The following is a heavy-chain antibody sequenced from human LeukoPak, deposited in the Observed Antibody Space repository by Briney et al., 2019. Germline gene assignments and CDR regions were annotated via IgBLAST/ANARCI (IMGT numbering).Heavy chain of an antibody. D-gene: IGHD3-16*01. CDR1: GGSISRYY. CDR3: ARDGVLGGLFVWDY. V-gene: IGHV4-59*01. Sequence: SETLSLTCTVSGGSISRYYWSWIRQPPGKGLEWIGYIYYSGSTNYNPSPKSRVTISVDTSKNQFSLKLSSVTAADTAVYYCARDGVLGGLFVWDYWGQGTLVTVSS. J-gene: IGHJ4*02. CDR2: IYYSGST.